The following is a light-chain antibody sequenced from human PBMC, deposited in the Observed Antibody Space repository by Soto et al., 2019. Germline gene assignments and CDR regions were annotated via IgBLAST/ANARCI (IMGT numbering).Light chain of an antibody. CDR3: SSCTSMSTRGDVL. CDR1: SSDVGGYNY. V-gene: IGLV2-14*01. Sequence: QSALTQPASVSGSPGQSITISCTGTSSDVGGYNYVSWYQLHPGKVPKLMIFEVTNRPSGVSNRFSGTKSGNTASLTISGLRAEDEADYYCSSCTSMSTRGDVLFGGGTKLTVL. CDR2: EVT. J-gene: IGLJ2*01.